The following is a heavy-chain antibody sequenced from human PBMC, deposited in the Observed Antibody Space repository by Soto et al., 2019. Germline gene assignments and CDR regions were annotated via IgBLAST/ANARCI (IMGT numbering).Heavy chain of an antibody. CDR1: GFTFRNYD. J-gene: IGHJ6*02. CDR3: ARTDRDFYGLDV. CDR2: ISAAGDP. Sequence: ESGGGLVQPGGSLRLSCEASGFTFRNYDMHWVRQGTGKGLEWVSGISAAGDPDYADSVEGRCTISRENAQNSFFLQMNSLRVGDTAVYYCARTDRDFYGLDVWGQGTTVIVSS. V-gene: IGHV3-13*05.